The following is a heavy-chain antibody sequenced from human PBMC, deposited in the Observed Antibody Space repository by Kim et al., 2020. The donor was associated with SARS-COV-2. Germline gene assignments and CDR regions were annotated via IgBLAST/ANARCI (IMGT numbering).Heavy chain of an antibody. V-gene: IGHV4-34*01. Sequence: SETLSLTCADYGGSFSGYYWSWIRQPPGKGLEWIGEINHSGSTNYNPSLKSRVTISVDTSKNQFSLKLSSVTAADTAVYYCARVSTIFGVVMRKAPLYYYGMDVWGQGTTVTVSS. J-gene: IGHJ6*02. CDR2: INHSGST. CDR1: GGSFSGYY. D-gene: IGHD3-3*01. CDR3: ARVSTIFGVVMRKAPLYYYGMDV.